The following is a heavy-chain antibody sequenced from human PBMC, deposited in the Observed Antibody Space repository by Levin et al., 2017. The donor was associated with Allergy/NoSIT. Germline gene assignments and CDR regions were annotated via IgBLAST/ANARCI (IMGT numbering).Heavy chain of an antibody. CDR3: ARPKPYGDYGLEDAFDI. CDR2: IYYSGST. V-gene: IGHV4-39*01. D-gene: IGHD4-17*01. CDR1: GGSISSSSYY. J-gene: IGHJ3*02. Sequence: PSETLSLTCTVSGGSISSSSYYWGWIRQPPGKGLEWIGSIYYSGSTYYNPSLKSRVTISVDTSKNQFSLKLSSVTAADTAVYYCARPKPYGDYGLEDAFDIWGQGTMVTVSS.